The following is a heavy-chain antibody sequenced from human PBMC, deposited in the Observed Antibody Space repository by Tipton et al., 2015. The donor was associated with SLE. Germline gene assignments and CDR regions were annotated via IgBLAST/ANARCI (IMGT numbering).Heavy chain of an antibody. D-gene: IGHD2-21*01. CDR2: ISYSGAI. J-gene: IGHJ5*02. V-gene: IGHV4-39*07. Sequence: TLSLTCIVSGGSITTRSYYWGWIRQPPGKGLEWIASISYSGAIYYNPSLKSRVIISLDTSKNQFSLKLSSVTAADTAVYYCARAGGGDSNWFDPWGQGTLVTVSS. CDR1: GGSITTRSYY. CDR3: ARAGGGDSNWFDP.